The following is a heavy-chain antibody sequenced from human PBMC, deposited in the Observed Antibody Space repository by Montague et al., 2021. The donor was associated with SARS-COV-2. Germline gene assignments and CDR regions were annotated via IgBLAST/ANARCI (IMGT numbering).Heavy chain of an antibody. CDR2: IDWXXXK. CDR1: GFSLSTSGMC. CDR3: ARIWGATRGDAFDI. D-gene: IGHD1-26*01. J-gene: IGHJ3*02. V-gene: IGHV2-70*01. Sequence: PALVKPTQTLTLTRTFSGFSLSTSGMCVSWIRQPPGKALEWLALIDWXXXKYSSTSLKTRLTISKDTSKNQVVLTMTNMDPVDTAMYYCARIWGATRGDAFDIWGQGTMVTVSS.